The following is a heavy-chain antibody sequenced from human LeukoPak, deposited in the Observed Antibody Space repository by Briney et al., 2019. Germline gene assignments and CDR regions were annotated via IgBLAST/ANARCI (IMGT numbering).Heavy chain of an antibody. CDR1: GFTFSSYE. CDR2: ISSSGSTI. D-gene: IGHD4-17*01. CDR3: ARETTVTTFDY. Sequence: GGSLRLSCAASGFTFSSYEMNWVRQAPGKGLEWVSYISSSGSTIYYADSVKGRFTISRGNAKNSLYLQMNSLRAEDTAVYYCARETTVTTFDYWGQGTLVTVSS. J-gene: IGHJ4*02. V-gene: IGHV3-48*03.